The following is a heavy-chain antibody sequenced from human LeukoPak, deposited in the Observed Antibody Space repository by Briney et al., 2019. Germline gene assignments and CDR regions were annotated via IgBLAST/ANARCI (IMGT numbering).Heavy chain of an antibody. J-gene: IGHJ3*02. D-gene: IGHD7-27*01. CDR2: IGPKSGDT. Sequence: ASVKVSCKASGYTFTDYFIHWVRQAPGQGVEWMGWIGPKSGDTSYSQKFQGRVTVTRDTSISTAYMELSRLRSDDTAVYYCGRNRLGKALDIWGQGTMVTVSS. CDR3: GRNRLGKALDI. V-gene: IGHV1-2*02. CDR1: GYTFTDYF.